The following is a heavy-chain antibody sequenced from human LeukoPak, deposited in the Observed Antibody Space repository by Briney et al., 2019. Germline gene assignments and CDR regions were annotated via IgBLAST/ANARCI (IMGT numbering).Heavy chain of an antibody. CDR3: ARDQSETSSGSGITLFDY. CDR1: GYTFTSYG. D-gene: IGHD3-10*01. V-gene: IGHV1-18*01. J-gene: IGHJ4*02. CDR2: ISAYNGNT. Sequence: AASVKVSCKASGYTFTSYGISWVRQAPGQGLEWMGWISAYNGNTNYEQKVQGRVTMTTDTSTSTAYMELRSLRSDDTAVYYCARDQSETSSGSGITLFDYWGQGTLVTVSS.